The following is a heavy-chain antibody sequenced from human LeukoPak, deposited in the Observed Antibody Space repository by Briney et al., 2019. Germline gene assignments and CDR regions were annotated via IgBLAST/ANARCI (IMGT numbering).Heavy chain of an antibody. CDR3: AKSDTSGPTAHDY. Sequence: GGSLRLSRAACVFTFSSYAMSWVGQAPGKGLEWVSAIGGSGSSTYYAGFVKGRFTISRDNSKNTLYLQMNSLRAEDTAVYYCAKSDTSGPTAHDYWGQGTLVTVSS. J-gene: IGHJ4*01. D-gene: IGHD3-22*01. CDR1: VFTFSSYA. V-gene: IGHV3-23*01. CDR2: IGGSGSST.